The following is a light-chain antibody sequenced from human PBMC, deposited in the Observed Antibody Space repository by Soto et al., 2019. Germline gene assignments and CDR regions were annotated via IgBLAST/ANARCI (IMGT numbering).Light chain of an antibody. V-gene: IGKV1-5*01. J-gene: IGKJ1*01. CDR3: QQYNSFWT. Sequence: DIQMTQSPSTLSASVGDRVTITCRASQSISSWLAWYQQKPGKAPRLLIYDASYLERGVPSRFSDSGSGTEFTLTISDLQPDDLATYYCQQYNSFWTFGQGTKVEI. CDR2: DAS. CDR1: QSISSW.